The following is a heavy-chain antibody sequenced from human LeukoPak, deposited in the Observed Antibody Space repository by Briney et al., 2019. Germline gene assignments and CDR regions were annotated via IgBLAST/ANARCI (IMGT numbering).Heavy chain of an antibody. CDR2: VFYSGTT. CDR1: GGSISSTTYH. CDR3: ARGAKYYDFWSGYFKTCYFDY. Sequence: SETLSLTCTVSGGSISSTTYHWGWIRQPPGKGLEWIGSVFYSGTTYYTPSLRGRVALSVDTSKNQFSLKLSSVTAADTAVYYCARGAKYYDFWSGYFKTCYFDYWGQGTLVTVSS. V-gene: IGHV4-39*01. D-gene: IGHD3-3*01. J-gene: IGHJ4*02.